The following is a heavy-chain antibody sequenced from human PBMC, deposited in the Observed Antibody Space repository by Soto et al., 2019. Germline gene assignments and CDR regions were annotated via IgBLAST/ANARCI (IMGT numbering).Heavy chain of an antibody. CDR3: ARADPDASVGY. CDR1: GGSISSGYYY. Sequence: SETLSLTCSVSGGSISSGYYYWSWIRQPPGKGLEWIGNIYYRGSTYYNPSLKSRVTISADTSKNQFSLRMNSMIAADTAVYYCARADPDASVGYWGQGTLVTVSS. J-gene: IGHJ4*02. CDR2: IYYRGST. D-gene: IGHD2-15*01. V-gene: IGHV4-30-4*02.